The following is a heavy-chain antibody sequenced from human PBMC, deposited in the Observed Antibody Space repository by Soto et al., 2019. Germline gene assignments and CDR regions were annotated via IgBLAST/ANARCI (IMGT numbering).Heavy chain of an antibody. CDR2: IGTAGDP. CDR3: ARAGYDSSGYYFYAMDV. J-gene: IGHJ6*02. V-gene: IGHV3-13*05. CDR1: GFILSGYD. D-gene: IGHD3-22*01. Sequence: GGSLRLSCVASGFILSGYDMHWVRQATGEGLEWVSAIGTAGDPYYSGSVKGRFTISRGNAENSVYLQMNSLRAGDTAVYYCARAGYDSSGYYFYAMDVWGPGTTVTVSS.